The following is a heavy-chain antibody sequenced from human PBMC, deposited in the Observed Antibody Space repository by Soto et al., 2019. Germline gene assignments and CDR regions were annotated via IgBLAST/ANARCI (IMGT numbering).Heavy chain of an antibody. Sequence: QITLKESGPTLVKPTQTLTLTCTFSGFSLSTSGVGVGWIRQPPGKALEWLALIYWDDDKRYSPSLKSRLTITKDTSKNQVVLTMTNMDPVDTATYYCAHSSYYYDSSGYYWVFDYWGQGTLVTVSS. J-gene: IGHJ4*02. V-gene: IGHV2-5*02. D-gene: IGHD3-22*01. CDR1: GFSLSTSGVG. CDR2: IYWDDDK. CDR3: AHSSYYYDSSGYYWVFDY.